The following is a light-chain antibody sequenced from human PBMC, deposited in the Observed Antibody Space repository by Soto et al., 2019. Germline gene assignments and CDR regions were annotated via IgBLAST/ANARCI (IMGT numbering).Light chain of an antibody. CDR2: GAS. Sequence: EIVMMQSPATLSVSPGERATLTCRASQSVSSNLAWYQQNPGQAPRLLIYGASTRATGIPARFSGSGSGTEFPLTISSLQSEDFAVYYCQQYNNCPRWTFGQGTKVDIK. CDR3: QQYNNCPRWT. CDR1: QSVSSN. J-gene: IGKJ1*01. V-gene: IGKV3-15*01.